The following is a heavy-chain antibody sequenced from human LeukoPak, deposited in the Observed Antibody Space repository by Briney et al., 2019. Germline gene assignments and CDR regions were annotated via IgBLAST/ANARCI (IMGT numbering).Heavy chain of an antibody. Sequence: SETLSLTCTASGDSITNSNYYWGWVRQSPGRGLEWLGNIFYNGGPYYNPSFKSRVVISVDTSKNHFSLTLNAVTAADTAVYHCASYSGIYSAFEIWSQGTLVTVSS. J-gene: IGHJ3*02. CDR3: ASYSGIYSAFEI. CDR1: GDSITNSNYY. V-gene: IGHV4-39*07. CDR2: IFYNGGP. D-gene: IGHD1-26*01.